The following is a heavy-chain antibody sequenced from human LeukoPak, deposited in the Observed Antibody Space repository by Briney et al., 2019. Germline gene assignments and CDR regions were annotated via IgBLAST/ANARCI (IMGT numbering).Heavy chain of an antibody. CDR3: ARGGVGATTYVWFDP. Sequence: GASVKVSCKASRGTFSSYAISWVRQAPGQGLEWMGGIIPMFGTANYAQKFQGRVTITADESTSTAYMELSSLRSEDTAVYYCARGGVGATTYVWFDPWGQGTLVTVSS. CDR2: IIPMFGTA. D-gene: IGHD1-26*01. J-gene: IGHJ5*02. V-gene: IGHV1-69*13. CDR1: RGTFSSYA.